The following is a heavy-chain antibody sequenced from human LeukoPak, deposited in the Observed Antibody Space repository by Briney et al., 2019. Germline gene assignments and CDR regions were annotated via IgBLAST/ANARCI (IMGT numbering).Heavy chain of an antibody. D-gene: IGHD6-6*01. J-gene: IGHJ6*02. V-gene: IGHV3-74*01. CDR3: AKNLIAARRPYYYYGMDV. CDR1: GFTFSRYW. CDR2: INSDGSST. Sequence: PGGSLRLSCAASGFTFSRYWMHWVRQAPGKGLLWVSRINSDGSSTYYADSVKGRFTISRDNSKNTLYLQMNSLRAEDTAVYYCAKNLIAARRPYYYYGMDVWGQGTTVTVSS.